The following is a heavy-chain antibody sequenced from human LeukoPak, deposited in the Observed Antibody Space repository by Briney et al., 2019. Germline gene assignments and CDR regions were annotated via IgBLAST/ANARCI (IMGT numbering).Heavy chain of an antibody. CDR2: INPSGGST. Sequence: ASVKVSCKASGYTFTGYYMHWVRQAPGQGLEWMGWINPSGGSTSYAQKFQGRVTMTRDTSTSTVYMELSSLRSEDTAVYYCARDEGGTAVRYYFDYWGQGTLVTASS. V-gene: IGHV1-46*01. CDR3: ARDEGGTAVRYYFDY. D-gene: IGHD2-21*02. J-gene: IGHJ4*02. CDR1: GYTFTGYY.